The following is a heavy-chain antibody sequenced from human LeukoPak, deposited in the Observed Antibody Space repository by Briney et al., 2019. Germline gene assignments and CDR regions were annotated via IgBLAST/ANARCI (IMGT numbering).Heavy chain of an antibody. V-gene: IGHV4-34*01. D-gene: IGHD2-2*01. CDR1: NDSISDYY. CDR3: ARIKGEYIVVVPAATLYYYYYMDV. J-gene: IGHJ6*03. CDR2: INHSGST. Sequence: PSETLSLTCTVSNDSISDYYRGWIRQPPGKGLEWIGEINHSGSTNYNPSLKSRVTISVDTSKNQFSLKLSSVTAADTAVYYCARIKGEYIVVVPAATLYYYYYMDVWGKGTTVTVSS.